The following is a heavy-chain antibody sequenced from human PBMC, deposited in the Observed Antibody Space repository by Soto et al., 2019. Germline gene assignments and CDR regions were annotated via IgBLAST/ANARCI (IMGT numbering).Heavy chain of an antibody. D-gene: IGHD6-25*01. Sequence: GGSLRLSCAVSGFSLSSYTMGWVRQAPGKGLQWVGGINNRGGVPVYADSVRGRFTISRDNDRNTLFLQMDSLRVEDTAVYYCAKALRASAYDYWGQGTLVTVSS. V-gene: IGHV3-23*01. CDR3: AKALRASAYDY. CDR2: INNRGGVP. J-gene: IGHJ4*02. CDR1: GFSLSSYT.